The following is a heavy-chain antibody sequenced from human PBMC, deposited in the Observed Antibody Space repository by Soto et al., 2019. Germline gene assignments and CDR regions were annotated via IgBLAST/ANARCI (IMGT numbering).Heavy chain of an antibody. CDR3: AKDQVPQTGGGIFGVVTPSYFDY. J-gene: IGHJ4*02. CDR1: GFTFSSYA. CDR2: ISGRGGST. Sequence: GGSLRLSCAASGFTFSSYAMTWFRQAPGKGLEWVSAISGRGGSTYYADSVKGRFTISRDNSKTTLYLQMNSLRAEDTAVYYCAKDQVPQTGGGIFGVVTPSYFDYWGQGTLVTVSS. D-gene: IGHD3-3*01. V-gene: IGHV3-23*01.